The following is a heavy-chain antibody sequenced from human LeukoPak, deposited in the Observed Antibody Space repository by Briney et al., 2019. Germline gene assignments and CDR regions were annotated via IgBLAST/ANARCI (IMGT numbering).Heavy chain of an antibody. D-gene: IGHD6-13*01. CDR1: GFTFRSYA. CDR3: AKSAAGDFDY. CDR2: ISGSGGST. Sequence: GGSLRLSCTASGFTFRSYAMSWVRQAPGKGPEWVSAISGSGGSTYYADSVKGRFTISRDNSKNTLYLQMNSLRAEDTAVYYCAKSAAGDFDYWGQGTLVTVSS. J-gene: IGHJ4*02. V-gene: IGHV3-23*01.